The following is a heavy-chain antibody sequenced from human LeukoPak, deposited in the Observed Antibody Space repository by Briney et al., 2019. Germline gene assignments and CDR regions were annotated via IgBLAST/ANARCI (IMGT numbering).Heavy chain of an antibody. CDR2: IYYSGST. Sequence: SETLSLTCTVSGGSISSHYWSWIRQPPGKGLEWIGYIYYSGSTNYNPSLKSRVTISVDTSKNQFSLKLSSVTAADTAVYYCATRLRGLDIWGQGTMVTVSS. CDR1: GGSISSHY. CDR3: ATRLRGLDI. J-gene: IGHJ3*02. V-gene: IGHV4-59*11. D-gene: IGHD4-17*01.